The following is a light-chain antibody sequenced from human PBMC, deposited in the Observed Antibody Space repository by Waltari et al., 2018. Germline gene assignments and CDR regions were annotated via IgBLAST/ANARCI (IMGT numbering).Light chain of an antibody. CDR2: AAS. V-gene: IGKV1-39*01. Sequence: DIQMTPSPSSLSASVGARVTITCRASQSISSYLNWYQQKPEKAPKHLSSAASSLQSGVPSRFSGSGSGTDFTLSISSLQPEDFATYYCQQSYSTPWTFGRGTKVEIK. J-gene: IGKJ1*01. CDR1: QSISSY. CDR3: QQSYSTPWT.